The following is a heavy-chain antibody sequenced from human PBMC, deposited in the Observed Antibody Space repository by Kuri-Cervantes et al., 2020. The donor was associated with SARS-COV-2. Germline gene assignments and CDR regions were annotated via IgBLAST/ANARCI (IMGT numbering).Heavy chain of an antibody. J-gene: IGHJ3*02. CDR3: AREGVDIVGAPHDAFDT. V-gene: IGHV3-7*01. Sequence: GRSLRLSCAAAGFTFSSYCMSWVRRAPGKGLEWVANIKQDGSEKYYVDSVKGRFTISRDNTKNSLYLQMNSLRAEDTAVYYCAREGVDIVGAPHDAFDTWGKGTMVTVSS. CDR1: GFTFSSYC. CDR2: IKQDGSEK. D-gene: IGHD1-26*01.